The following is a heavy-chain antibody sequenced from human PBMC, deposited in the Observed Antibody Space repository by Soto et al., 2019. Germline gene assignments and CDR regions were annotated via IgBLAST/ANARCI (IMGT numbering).Heavy chain of an antibody. D-gene: IGHD6-19*01. CDR3: ASVYSSGWFGFGNYYYYYGMDV. CDR2: INPKSGNI. V-gene: IGHV1-8*02. CDR1: GHTSTNYD. J-gene: IGHJ6*02. Sequence: ASVKVSCKASGHTSTNYDIEWVRQATGQGPEWMGYINPKSGNIGYAQKFQGRVTITTDTSTSTVYMELSSLRSEDTAVYYCASVYSSGWFGFGNYYYYYGMDVWGQGTTVTVSS.